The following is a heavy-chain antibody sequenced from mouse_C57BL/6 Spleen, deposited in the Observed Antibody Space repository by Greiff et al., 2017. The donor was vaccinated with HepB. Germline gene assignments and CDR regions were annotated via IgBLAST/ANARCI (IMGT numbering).Heavy chain of an antibody. Sequence: EVKLVESGGGLVKPGGSLKLSCAASGFTFSDYGMHWVRQAPEKGLEWVAYISSGSSTIYYADTVKGRFTISRDNAKNTLFLQMTSLRSEDTAMYYCAKFYDYDEDYAMDYWGQGTSVTVSS. J-gene: IGHJ4*01. CDR1: GFTFSDYG. V-gene: IGHV5-17*01. D-gene: IGHD2-4*01. CDR2: ISSGSSTI. CDR3: AKFYDYDEDYAMDY.